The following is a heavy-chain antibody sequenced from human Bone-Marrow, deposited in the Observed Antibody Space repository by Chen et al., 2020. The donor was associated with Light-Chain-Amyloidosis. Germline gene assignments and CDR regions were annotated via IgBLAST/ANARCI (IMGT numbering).Heavy chain of an antibody. D-gene: IGHD2-15*01. Sequence: QVQLVESGGGVVQPGGSPRLSCAASGVPFSSITMHWVCQAPGKGVEWMAVISYDGSHTYYAESVKGRFTISRDNSKNTVYLKMNSLRADDTAVYHCASIVVVDYGLDVCGQGTTVIVSS. V-gene: IGHV3-30*04. J-gene: IGHJ6*02. CDR2: ISYDGSHT. CDR1: GVPFSSIT. CDR3: ASIVVVDYGLDV.